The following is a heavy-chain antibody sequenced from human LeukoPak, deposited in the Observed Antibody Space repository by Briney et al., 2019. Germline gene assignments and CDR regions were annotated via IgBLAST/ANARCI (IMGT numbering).Heavy chain of an antibody. CDR3: ARVEATGHQTLFLLWDY. CDR2: IKQDGSDK. V-gene: IGHV3-7*01. Sequence: PGGSLRLSCAASGFTFSSYWMSWVRHTPGKGLEWVANIKQDGSDKYYVDSVRGRFTISRDNAKNSLYLQMGSLRDEDTAVYYCARVEATGHQTLFLLWDYWGQGTLVTVSS. CDR1: GFTFSSYW. J-gene: IGHJ4*02. D-gene: IGHD2/OR15-2a*01.